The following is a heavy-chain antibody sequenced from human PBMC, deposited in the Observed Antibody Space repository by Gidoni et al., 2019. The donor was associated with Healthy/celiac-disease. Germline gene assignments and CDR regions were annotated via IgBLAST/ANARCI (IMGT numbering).Heavy chain of an antibody. V-gene: IGHV3-21*01. Sequence: EVQLVESGGGLVKPGGSLRLSCAASGFTFSSYSMNWVRQAPGKGLEWVSSISSSRSYIYYADSVKGRFTISRDNAKNSLYLQMHSLRAEDTAVYYCARDPIMVYAIHDAFDIWGQGTMVTVSS. CDR1: GFTFSSYS. CDR2: ISSSRSYI. D-gene: IGHD2-8*01. J-gene: IGHJ3*02. CDR3: ARDPIMVYAIHDAFDI.